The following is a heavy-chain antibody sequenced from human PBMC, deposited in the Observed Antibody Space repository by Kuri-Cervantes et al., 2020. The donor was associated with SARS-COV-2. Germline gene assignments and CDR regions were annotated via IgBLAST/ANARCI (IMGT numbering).Heavy chain of an antibody. CDR2: ISWDGGST. CDR1: GFTFDDYA. Sequence: GGSLRLSCAASGFTFDDYAMHWVRQAPGKGLEWVSLISWDGGSTYYADSVKGRFTISRDNSKNSLYLQMNSLRAEDTAVYYCAKSRGIAAQDYFDYWGQGTLVTVSS. CDR3: AKSRGIAAQDYFDY. J-gene: IGHJ4*02. D-gene: IGHD6-13*01. V-gene: IGHV3-43D*03.